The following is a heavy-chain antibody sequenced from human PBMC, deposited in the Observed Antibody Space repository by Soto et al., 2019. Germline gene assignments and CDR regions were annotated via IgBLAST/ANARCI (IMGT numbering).Heavy chain of an antibody. CDR3: ARDSDYAFDY. CDR2: IGRSSSTR. Sequence: GGSLRLSCAASGFTFSTHSMNWVRQAPGKGLEWVSYIGRSSSTRYYADSVKGRFTISSDNAKNSLYLQMDSLRAEDTAVYYCARDSDYAFDYWGQGTLVTVSS. J-gene: IGHJ4*02. CDR1: GFTFSTHS. V-gene: IGHV3-48*01. D-gene: IGHD5-12*01.